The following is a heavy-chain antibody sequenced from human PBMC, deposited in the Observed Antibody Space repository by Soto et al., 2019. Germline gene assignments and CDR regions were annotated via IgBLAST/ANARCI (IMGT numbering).Heavy chain of an antibody. Sequence: QVQLVESGGGVVQPGRSLRLSCAASGFTFSSYAMHWVRQAPGKGLEWVAVISYDGSNKYYADSVKGRFTISRDNSKNTLYLKINSLRAEDTAVYYCARDGLGYCSGGSCQGYYFDYWGQGTLVTVSS. CDR3: ARDGLGYCSGGSCQGYYFDY. CDR1: GFTFSSYA. CDR2: ISYDGSNK. D-gene: IGHD2-15*01. V-gene: IGHV3-30-3*01. J-gene: IGHJ4*02.